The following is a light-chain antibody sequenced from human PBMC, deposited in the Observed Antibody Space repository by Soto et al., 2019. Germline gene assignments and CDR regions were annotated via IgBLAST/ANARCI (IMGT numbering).Light chain of an antibody. CDR1: SNDVGGYSY. J-gene: IGLJ1*01. Sequence: QSVLTQPPSASGSHGQSVTISCTGTSNDVGGYSYVSWYQQNPGKATKLMIYEVSKRPSGIPDRFSGSKSGNTASLTVSGLQAEDEADYYCISYACNDNFVLGTGTKVNVL. CDR2: EVS. CDR3: ISYACNDNFV. V-gene: IGLV2-8*01.